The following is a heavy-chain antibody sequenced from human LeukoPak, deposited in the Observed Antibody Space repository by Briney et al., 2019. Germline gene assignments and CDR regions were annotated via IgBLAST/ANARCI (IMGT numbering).Heavy chain of an antibody. CDR3: ARDSPPDIVVVPAATNWFDP. CDR2: INPNSGGT. V-gene: IGHV1-2*02. CDR1: GYTFTGYY. D-gene: IGHD2-2*01. Sequence: SVKVSCKASGYTFTGYYMHWVRQAPGQGLEWMGWINPNSGGTNYAQKFQGRVTTTRDTSISTAYMELSRLRSDDTAVYYCARDSPPDIVVVPAATNWFDPWGQGTLVTVSS. J-gene: IGHJ5*02.